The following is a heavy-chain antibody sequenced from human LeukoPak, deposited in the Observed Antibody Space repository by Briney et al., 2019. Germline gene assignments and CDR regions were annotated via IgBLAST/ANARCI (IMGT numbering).Heavy chain of an antibody. CDR2: ISAYNGNT. V-gene: IGHV1-18*01. CDR3: ARVPVDTAMANTHQLTPYFDY. Sequence: ASVKVSCKASGYTFTSYGISWVRQAPGQGFEWMGWISAYNGNTNYAQKLQGRVTMTTDTSTSTAYMELRSLRSDDTAVYYCARVPVDTAMANTHQLTPYFDYWGQGTLVTVSS. CDR1: GYTFTSYG. D-gene: IGHD5-18*01. J-gene: IGHJ4*02.